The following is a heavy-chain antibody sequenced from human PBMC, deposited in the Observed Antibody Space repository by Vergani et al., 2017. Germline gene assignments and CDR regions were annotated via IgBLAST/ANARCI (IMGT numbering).Heavy chain of an antibody. J-gene: IGHJ4*02. D-gene: IGHD6-6*01. V-gene: IGHV3-33*01. CDR1: GFTFSSYG. CDR2: IWFDGSNK. CDR3: ARDREVYSSSIEYYCYMDY. Sequence: QVQLVESGGGVVQPGRSLRLSCAASGFTFSSYGMHWVRQAPGKGLEWVAVIWFDGSNKYYADSVKGRFTISRDNSKNTLYLQMNSLRAEDTAVYYCARDREVYSSSIEYYCYMDYWGKGTPVTVSS.